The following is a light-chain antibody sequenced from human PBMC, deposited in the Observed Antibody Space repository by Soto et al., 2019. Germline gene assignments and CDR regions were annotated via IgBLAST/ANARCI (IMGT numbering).Light chain of an antibody. CDR3: QQYGSSPPYT. CDR1: QSVSSRY. Sequence: EIVLTQSPGTLSLSPGERATLSCRASQSVSSRYLAWYQQTPGQAPRLLIYGASSRATGIPDRFSGSGSGTDSTLTISRLEPEDFAGYYCQQYGSSPPYTFGQGPKLEIK. CDR2: GAS. J-gene: IGKJ2*01. V-gene: IGKV3-20*01.